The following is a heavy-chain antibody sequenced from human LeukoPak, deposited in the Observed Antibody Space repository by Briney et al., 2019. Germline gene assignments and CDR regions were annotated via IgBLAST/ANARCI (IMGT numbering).Heavy chain of an antibody. CDR2: MNPNSGNT. J-gene: IGHJ6*03. V-gene: IGHV1-8*03. Sequence: ASVKVSCKASGYTFTSYDINWVRQATGQGLEWMGWMNPNSGNTGYAQKFQGRVTITRNTSISTAYMELSSLRSEDTAVYYCARSSRIYGSGTAYYYYMDVWGKGTTVTVSS. CDR1: GYTFTSYD. D-gene: IGHD3-10*01. CDR3: ARSSRIYGSGTAYYYYMDV.